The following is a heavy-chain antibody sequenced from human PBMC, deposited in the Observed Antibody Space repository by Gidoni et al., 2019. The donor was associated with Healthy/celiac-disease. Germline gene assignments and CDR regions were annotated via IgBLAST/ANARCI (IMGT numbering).Heavy chain of an antibody. CDR3: ARSGVAAAGYFDY. V-gene: IGHV3-30-3*01. J-gene: IGHJ4*02. CDR2: ISYDGSNK. CDR1: GFTFSSYA. Sequence: QVQLVDSGGGVVQPVRSLRLSCAASGFTFSSYAMHWVRQAPGKGLEWVAVISYDGSNKYYADSVKGRFTISRDNSKNTLYLQMNSLRAEDTAVYYCARSGVAAAGYFDYWGQGTLVTVSS. D-gene: IGHD6-13*01.